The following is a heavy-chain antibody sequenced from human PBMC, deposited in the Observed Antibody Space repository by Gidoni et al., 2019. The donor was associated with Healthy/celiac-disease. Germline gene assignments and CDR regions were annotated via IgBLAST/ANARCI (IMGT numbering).Heavy chain of an antibody. CDR1: GFTFSSYG. J-gene: IGHJ5*02. V-gene: IGHV3-30*18. Sequence: QVQLVESGGGVVQPGRSLRLSCAASGFTFSSYGMHWVRQAPGKGLEWVAVISYDGSNKYYADSVKGRFTISRDNSKNTLYLQMNSLRAEDTSVYYCAKDTGTYYDFWSGYSWFDPWGQGTLVTVSS. CDR3: AKDTGTYYDFWSGYSWFDP. D-gene: IGHD3-3*01. CDR2: ISYDGSNK.